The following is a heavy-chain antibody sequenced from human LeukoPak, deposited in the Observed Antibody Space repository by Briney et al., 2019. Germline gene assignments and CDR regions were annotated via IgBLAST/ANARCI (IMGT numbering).Heavy chain of an antibody. J-gene: IGHJ4*02. CDR1: GFTFSSYG. Sequence: GGSLRLSCAASGFTFSSYGMHWVRQAPGKGLEWVAFIRYDGSNKYYADSVNGRFTISRDNSKNTLYLQMNSLRAEDTAVYYCAKDLGLGGIYGPRGGKTIDYWGQGTLVTVSS. CDR3: AKDLGLGGIYGPRGGKTIDY. V-gene: IGHV3-30*02. CDR2: IRYDGSNK. D-gene: IGHD2-21*01.